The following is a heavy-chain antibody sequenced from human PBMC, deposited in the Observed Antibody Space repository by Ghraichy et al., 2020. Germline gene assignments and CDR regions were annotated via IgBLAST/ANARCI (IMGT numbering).Heavy chain of an antibody. V-gene: IGHV1-46*01. D-gene: IGHD3-22*01. CDR2: INPSGGST. Sequence: GESLNISCKASGYTFTSYYIYWVRQAPGQGLEWMGIINPSGGSTSYAQKFQGRVTMTRDTSTSTVYMELSSLRSEDTAVYYCAREKPTSYDSSGYTFDYWGQGTLVTVSS. CDR3: AREKPTSYDSSGYTFDY. CDR1: GYTFTSYY. J-gene: IGHJ4*02.